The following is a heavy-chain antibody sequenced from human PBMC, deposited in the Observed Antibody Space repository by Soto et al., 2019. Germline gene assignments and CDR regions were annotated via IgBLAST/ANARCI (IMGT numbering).Heavy chain of an antibody. Sequence: EVQLLESGGGLVQPGGSLRLSCAASGFSFASYAMNWVRQAPGKGLEWVSGNRGSGGSTYYADSVKGRFTISRDNSKNTLYLQLSSLRVEDTAVYYCAKGFGISWQYYLDYWGQGTLVTVSS. J-gene: IGHJ4*02. CDR3: AKGFGISWQYYLDY. CDR2: NRGSGGST. V-gene: IGHV3-23*01. D-gene: IGHD3-10*01. CDR1: GFSFASYA.